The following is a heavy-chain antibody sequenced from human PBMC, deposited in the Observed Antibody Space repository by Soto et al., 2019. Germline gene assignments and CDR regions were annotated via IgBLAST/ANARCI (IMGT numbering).Heavy chain of an antibody. CDR2: ISGSGGST. J-gene: IGHJ6*02. V-gene: IGHV3-23*01. CDR3: AAMSREYYYYGMDV. CDR1: GFTFSSYA. D-gene: IGHD1-26*01. Sequence: EVPLLESGGGLVQPGGSLRLSCAASGFTFSSYAMSWVRQAPGKGLEWVSAISGSGGSTYYADSVKGRFTISGDNSKNTLYLQMNSLRAEDTAVYYCAAMSREYYYYGMDVWGQGTTVTVSS.